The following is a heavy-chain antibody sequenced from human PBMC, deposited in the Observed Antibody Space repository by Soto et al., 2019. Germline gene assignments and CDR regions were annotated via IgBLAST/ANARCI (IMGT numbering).Heavy chain of an antibody. D-gene: IGHD6-19*01. V-gene: IGHV3-23*01. CDR2: ISGSGGST. CDR3: AKSEHGSSGPGDY. Sequence: GGSLRLSCAASGFTFSSYGMHWVRQAPGKGLEWVSAISGSGGSTYYADSVKGRFTISRDNSKNTLYLQMNSLRAEDTAVYYCAKSEHGSSGPGDYWGQGTLVTVSS. J-gene: IGHJ4*02. CDR1: GFTFSSYG.